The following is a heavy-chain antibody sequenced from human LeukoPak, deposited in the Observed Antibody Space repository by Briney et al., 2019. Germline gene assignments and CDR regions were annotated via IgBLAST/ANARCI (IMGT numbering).Heavy chain of an antibody. CDR3: ARQHVTVIPGYYYYYMDV. J-gene: IGHJ6*03. D-gene: IGHD2-2*01. CDR2: IYYSGST. CDR1: GGSISSYY. Sequence: SETLSLTCTVSGGSISSYYWSWIRQPPGKGLEWIGYIYYSGSTNYNPSLKSRVTISVDTSKNQFSLKLSSVTAADTAVYYCARQHVTVIPGYYYYYMDVWGKGTTVTVSS. V-gene: IGHV4-59*08.